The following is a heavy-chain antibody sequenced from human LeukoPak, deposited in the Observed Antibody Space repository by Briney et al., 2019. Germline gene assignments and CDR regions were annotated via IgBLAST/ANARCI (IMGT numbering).Heavy chain of an antibody. CDR3: ASHKDYGDYYYFDY. D-gene: IGHD4-17*01. CDR2: ISTYSGNT. J-gene: IGHJ4*02. Sequence: GASVKVSCKASGFTFTSYGISWVRQAPGQGLEWVGWISTYSGNTNYAQSLQGRVTMTTDTSTKTVYLELRSLGSDDTAVYYCASHKDYGDYYYFDYWGQGTLVTVSS. CDR1: GFTFTSYG. V-gene: IGHV1-18*01.